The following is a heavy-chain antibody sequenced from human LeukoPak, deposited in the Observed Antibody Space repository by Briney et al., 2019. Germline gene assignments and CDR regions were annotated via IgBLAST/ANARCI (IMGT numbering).Heavy chain of an antibody. V-gene: IGHV4-59*08. J-gene: IGHJ4*02. CDR2: IYYSGST. D-gene: IGHD3-22*01. CDR1: GGPISSYY. CDR3: ARSEFGSSGTFGY. Sequence: ASETLSLTCTVSGGPISSYYWSWIRQPPGKGLEWIGYIYYSGSTNYNPSLKSRVTISVDTSKNQFSLKLSSVTAADTAVYYCARSEFGSSGTFGYWGQGTLVTVSS.